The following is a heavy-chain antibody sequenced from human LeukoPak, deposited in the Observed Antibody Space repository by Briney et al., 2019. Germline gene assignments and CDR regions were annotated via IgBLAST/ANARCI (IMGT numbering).Heavy chain of an antibody. V-gene: IGHV1-2*02. J-gene: IGHJ4*02. D-gene: IGHD3-10*01. CDR2: INPHSGDT. CDR1: GYTFNAFF. CDR3: ARAYANYGDY. Sequence: ASVKVSCKASGYTFNAFFIHWVRQAPGQGLEWLGWINPHSGDTTYAQNFQGRVTMTRDTSISTIYMEVTSLISDDTAIYYCARAYANYGDYWGQGTLVAVSS.